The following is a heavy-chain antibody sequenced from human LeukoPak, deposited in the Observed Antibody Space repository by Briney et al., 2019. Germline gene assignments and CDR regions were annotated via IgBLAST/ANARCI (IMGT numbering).Heavy chain of an antibody. V-gene: IGHV3-53*01. CDR3: ARDGSDWSMDV. J-gene: IGHJ6*02. D-gene: IGHD2-21*01. CDR1: GFTVSSNY. CDR2: IYNGGST. Sequence: GGSLRLSCAASGFTVSSNYMTWVRQAPGKGLEWVSVIYNGGSTYYADSVKGRFTISRDDAKNSLYLQMNSLRAEDTAVYYCARDGSDWSMDVWGQGTTVTVSS.